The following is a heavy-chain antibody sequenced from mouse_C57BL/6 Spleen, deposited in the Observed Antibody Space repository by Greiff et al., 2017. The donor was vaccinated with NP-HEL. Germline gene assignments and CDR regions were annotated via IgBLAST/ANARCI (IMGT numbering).Heavy chain of an antibody. CDR2: LSDGGSYT. D-gene: IGHD1-1*01. CDR3: ARDQYYGSSYAMDY. Sequence: EVHLVESGGGLVKPGGSLKLSCAASGFTFSSYAMSWVRQTPEQRLEWVATLSDGGSYTSYPDNVKGRFTISRDNAKNNLYLQMSHLKSEDTAMYYCARDQYYGSSYAMDYWGQGTSVTVSS. V-gene: IGHV5-4*01. J-gene: IGHJ4*01. CDR1: GFTFSSYA.